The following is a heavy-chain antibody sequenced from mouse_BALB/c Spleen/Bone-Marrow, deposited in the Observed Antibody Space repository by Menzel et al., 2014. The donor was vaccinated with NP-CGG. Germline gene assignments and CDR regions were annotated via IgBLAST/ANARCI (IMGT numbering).Heavy chain of an antibody. J-gene: IGHJ1*01. CDR2: IDPANGNT. CDR3: ATMITDWYFDV. D-gene: IGHD2-4*01. V-gene: IGHV14-3*02. Sequence: VQLQQSGAELVKPGASVKLSCTASGFNIKDTYMHWVKQRPEQGLEWIGRIDPANGNTKYDPKFQGKATITADTSSNTACRQLSSLTSEDTAVYYCATMITDWYFDVWGAGTTVTVSS. CDR1: GFNIKDTY.